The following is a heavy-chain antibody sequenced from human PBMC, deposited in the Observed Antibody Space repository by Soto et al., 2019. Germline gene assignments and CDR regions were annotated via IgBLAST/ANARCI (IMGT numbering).Heavy chain of an antibody. CDR3: ARTFDYSGMAV. CDR2: ISGSGGST. V-gene: IGHV3-23*01. Sequence: QPGGSLRLSCASSGFTVISYAMSWVRQAPGKGLEWVSAISGSGGSTYYADSVKGRFTISRDNSKNTLYLQMNSLRAGDTAVYYCARTFDYSGMAVRGQATTVTVYS. CDR1: GFTVISYA. J-gene: IGHJ6*02.